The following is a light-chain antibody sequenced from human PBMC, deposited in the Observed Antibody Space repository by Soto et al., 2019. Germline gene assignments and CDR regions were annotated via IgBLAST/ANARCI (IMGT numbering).Light chain of an antibody. CDR1: SSDIGAYDY. CDR2: HVT. CDR3: SSYTTTSTYV. Sequence: QSALTQPASVSGSPGQSIAISCTGTSSDIGAYDYVSWYQQYSGKAPKLMIYHVTNRPSGVSDRFSGSKSGNSASLTISGLQAEDEADYYCSSYTTTSTYVFGTWTKVTVL. J-gene: IGLJ1*01. V-gene: IGLV2-14*01.